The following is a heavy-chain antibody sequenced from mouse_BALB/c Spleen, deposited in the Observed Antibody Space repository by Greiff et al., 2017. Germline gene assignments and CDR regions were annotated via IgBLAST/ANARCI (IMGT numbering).Heavy chain of an antibody. J-gene: IGHJ3*01. Sequence: VQLQQSGAELARPGASVKLSCKASGYTFTSYWMQWVKQRPGQGLEWIGAIYPGDGDTRYTQKFKGKATLTADKSSSTAYMQLSSLASEDSAVYYCARGDGRGFAYWGQGTLVTVSA. CDR3: ARGDGRGFAY. V-gene: IGHV1-87*01. CDR1: GYTFTSYW. CDR2: IYPGDGDT. D-gene: IGHD1-1*01.